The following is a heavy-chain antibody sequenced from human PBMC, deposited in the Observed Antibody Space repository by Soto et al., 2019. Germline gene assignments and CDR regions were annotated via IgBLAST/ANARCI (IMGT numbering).Heavy chain of an antibody. CDR1: GGTFISYA. D-gene: IGHD6-19*01. CDR3: ARGPPRHNSGWYYDS. J-gene: IGHJ4*02. V-gene: IGHV1-69*18. Sequence: QVQLVQSGAEVKKPGSSVKVSCKASGGTFISYAITWMRQAPGQGLEWMGTIIPVFGTANYAQNLRGRVTMTADDSTSTDYMELSSLGSDDTAVYYCARGPPRHNSGWYYDSWGQGTLVSVSS. CDR2: IIPVFGTA.